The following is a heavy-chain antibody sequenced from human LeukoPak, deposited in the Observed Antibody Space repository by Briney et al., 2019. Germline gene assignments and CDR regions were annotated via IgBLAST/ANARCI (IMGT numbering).Heavy chain of an antibody. CDR1: GGSFSGYY. J-gene: IGHJ2*01. Sequence: PSETLSLTCAVYGGSFSGYYWSWIRQPPGKGLEWIGEINHSGSTNYNPSLKSRVTISVDTSKNQFSLKLSSVTAADTAVYYCARSRYSSGWYQGRHWYFDLWGRGTLVTVSS. V-gene: IGHV4-34*01. CDR2: INHSGST. D-gene: IGHD6-19*01. CDR3: ARSRYSSGWYQGRHWYFDL.